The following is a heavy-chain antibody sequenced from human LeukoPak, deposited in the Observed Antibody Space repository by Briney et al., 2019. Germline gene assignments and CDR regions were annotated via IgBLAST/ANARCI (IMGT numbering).Heavy chain of an antibody. Sequence: GGSLRLSCAASGFTFIDYDMHWVRQVIGKGLEWVSAIGIRGDSHYSGSVKGRFTISRENAESSLYLQMNSLRAEDTAVYYCARGGIQVSGIDEFDYWGQGTLVTVSS. CDR1: GFTFIDYD. CDR2: IGIRGDS. CDR3: ARGGIQVSGIDEFDY. V-gene: IGHV3-13*01. D-gene: IGHD6-19*01. J-gene: IGHJ4*02.